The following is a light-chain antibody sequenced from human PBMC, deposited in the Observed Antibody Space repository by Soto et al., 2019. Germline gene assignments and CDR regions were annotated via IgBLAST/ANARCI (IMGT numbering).Light chain of an antibody. CDR2: KVS. CDR3: CSYTRSYTWV. V-gene: IGLV2-14*01. Sequence: QSALTQPASVAGSPGQSITISCTGTSSDVGDGDFVSWYQQRPGKAPKLMIYKVSNRPSGVSNRFSGSKSGNTASLTISGLQDEDEADYYCCSYTRSYTWVFGGGTKLTVL. J-gene: IGLJ3*02. CDR1: SSDVGDGDF.